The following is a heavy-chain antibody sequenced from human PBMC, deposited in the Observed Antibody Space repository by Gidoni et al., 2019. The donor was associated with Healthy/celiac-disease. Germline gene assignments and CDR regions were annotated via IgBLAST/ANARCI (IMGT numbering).Heavy chain of an antibody. CDR1: GFTVSSYA. V-gene: IGHV3-23*01. CDR2: ISGSGGST. D-gene: IGHD4-17*01. CDR3: AKDRDYGDYEYFQH. J-gene: IGHJ1*01. Sequence: EVQLLESGGGLVQPGGSLSVSCAASGFTVSSYAMSWVRQAPGKGLELVSAISGSGGSTYYADSVKGRFTISRDNSKNTLYLQMNSLRAEDTAVYYCAKDRDYGDYEYFQHWGQGTLVTVSS.